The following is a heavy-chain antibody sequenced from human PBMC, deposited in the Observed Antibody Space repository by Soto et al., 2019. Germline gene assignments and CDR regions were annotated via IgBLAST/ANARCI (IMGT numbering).Heavy chain of an antibody. CDR2: MNPNNGNT. Sequence: ASVKVSCKATGFPFSNYYVHWVRQAPGQGLEWMGMMNPNNGNTTNTHKFQGRVAMTRDMSTSTAYLELNSLRSEDTALYYCASRPLPAYMRATSPSDIWGQGTRVTVS. J-gene: IGHJ3*02. V-gene: IGHV1-46*01. CDR3: ASRPLPAYMRATSPSDI. D-gene: IGHD3-16*01. CDR1: GFPFSNYY.